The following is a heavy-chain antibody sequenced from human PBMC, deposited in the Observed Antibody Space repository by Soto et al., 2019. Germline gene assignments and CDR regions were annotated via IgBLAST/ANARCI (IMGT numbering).Heavy chain of an antibody. Sequence: GGSLRLSCAASGFTFSSYGMHWVRQAPGKGLEWVAVIWYDGSNKYYADSVKGRFTISRDNSKNTLYLQMNSLRAEDTAVYYCARPSSYGDYVNYFDYWGQGTLVTVSS. CDR3: ARPSSYGDYVNYFDY. V-gene: IGHV3-33*01. CDR2: IWYDGSNK. J-gene: IGHJ4*02. CDR1: GFTFSSYG. D-gene: IGHD4-17*01.